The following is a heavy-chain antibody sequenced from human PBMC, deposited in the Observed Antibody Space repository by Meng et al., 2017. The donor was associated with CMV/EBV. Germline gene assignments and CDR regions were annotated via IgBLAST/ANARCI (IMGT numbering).Heavy chain of an antibody. Sequence: GGSLRLSCAASGFTFSSYWMSWVRQAPGQGLEWVANIEQDGSEKYYVDSVKGRFTISRDNAKNSLYLQMNSLRAEDMAVYYCAKAPYYYDSSGYYFDYWGQGTLVTVSS. CDR2: IEQDGSEK. CDR1: GFTFSSYW. D-gene: IGHD3-22*01. V-gene: IGHV3-7*01. J-gene: IGHJ4*02. CDR3: AKAPYYYDSSGYYFDY.